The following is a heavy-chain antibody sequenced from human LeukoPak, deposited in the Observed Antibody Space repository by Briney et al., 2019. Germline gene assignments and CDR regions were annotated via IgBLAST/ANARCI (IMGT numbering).Heavy chain of an antibody. CDR2: IYTSGST. CDR3: ARAPGVTTFTSFDY. D-gene: IGHD2/OR15-2a*01. J-gene: IGHJ4*02. CDR1: GGSISSGSYY. Sequence: SETLSLTCTVSGGSISSGSYYWTWIRQPAGKGLEWIGRIYTSGSTNYNPSLKSRVTISVDTSKNQFPLKLSSVTAADTAVYYCARAPGVTTFTSFDYWGQGTLVTVSS. V-gene: IGHV4-61*02.